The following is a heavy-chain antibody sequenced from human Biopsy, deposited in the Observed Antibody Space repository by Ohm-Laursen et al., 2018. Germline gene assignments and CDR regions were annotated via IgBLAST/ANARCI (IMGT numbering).Heavy chain of an antibody. CDR1: GGSISGYH. V-gene: IGHV4-59*01. D-gene: IGHD3-22*01. CDR3: VRGVDYYDPYHYYALDV. Sequence: TLSLTWTVSGGSISGYHWSWIRKSPRKGLEWLAYISYTGGITSNPSLNGRATVSLDTSKNQFSLRLIYVTAADTAVYYCVRGVDYYDPYHYYALDVWGQGTTVTVSS. J-gene: IGHJ6*02. CDR2: ISYTGGI.